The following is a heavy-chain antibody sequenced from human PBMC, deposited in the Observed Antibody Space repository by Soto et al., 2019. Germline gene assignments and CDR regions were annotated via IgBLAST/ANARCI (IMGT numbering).Heavy chain of an antibody. CDR1: ALTVSANY. D-gene: IGHD3-9*01. CDR2: IYSGGDT. V-gene: IGHV3-66*01. J-gene: IGHJ4*02. CDR3: ARAIRYSDWSRYHYFDY. Sequence: GGSLRLSCEASALTVSANYMNWIRQSPGKGLEWVSVIYSGGDTYYADSVKGRFTISRDDSKNRLYLQMDSLRADDTAVYYCARAIRYSDWSRYHYFDYWGQGTLVTVSS.